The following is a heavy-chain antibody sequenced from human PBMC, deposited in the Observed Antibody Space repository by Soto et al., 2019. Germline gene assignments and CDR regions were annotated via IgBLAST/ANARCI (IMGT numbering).Heavy chain of an antibody. J-gene: IGHJ4*02. D-gene: IGHD2-21*02. CDR2: ISAYNGFT. V-gene: IGHV1-18*04. CDR1: GYTITSDG. Sequence: QVQLVQSGAEVKRPGASVKVSCKTSGYTITSDGVSWVRQAPGLGLEWMGFISAYNGFTASEPKVQGSITMTIDTSTSTAYMELRSLRSDDTAVYYCARDERAFCASDTCEYYFDYWGQGTLVTVS. CDR3: ARDERAFCASDTCEYYFDY.